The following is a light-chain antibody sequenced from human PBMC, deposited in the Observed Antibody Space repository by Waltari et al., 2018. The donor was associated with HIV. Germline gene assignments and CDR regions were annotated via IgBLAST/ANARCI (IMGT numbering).Light chain of an antibody. CDR2: WAS. CDR3: QQYYNTPQT. V-gene: IGKV4-1*01. CDR1: HGVLYSSGNKNY. Sequence: DILMTQFPDSLAVSLGDGATINCRSSHGVLYSSGNKNYLAWSQQKPGQPPKLLIYWASTRESGVPDRFSGSGSGTDFTLTISSLQAEDVAVYYCQQYYNTPQTFGQGTKLEIK. J-gene: IGKJ2*01.